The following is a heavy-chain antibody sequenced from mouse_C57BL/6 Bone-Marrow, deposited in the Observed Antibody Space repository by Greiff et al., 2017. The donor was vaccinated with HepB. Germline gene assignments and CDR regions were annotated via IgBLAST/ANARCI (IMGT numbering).Heavy chain of an antibody. CDR3: ARDPMLKGDY. CDR1: GFTFSSYA. CDR2: ISDGGSYT. V-gene: IGHV5-4*01. J-gene: IGHJ4*01. D-gene: IGHD6-5*01. Sequence: EVKLMESGGGLVKPGGSLKLSCAASGFTFSSYAMSWVRQTPEKRLEWVATISDGGSYTYYPDNVKGRFTISRDNAKNNLYLQMSHLKSEDTAMYYCARDPMLKGDYWGQGTSVTVAS.